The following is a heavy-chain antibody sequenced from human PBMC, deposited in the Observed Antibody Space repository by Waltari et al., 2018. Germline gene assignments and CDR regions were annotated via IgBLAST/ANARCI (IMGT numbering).Heavy chain of an antibody. V-gene: IGHV1-2*02. Sequence: QVQLVQSGAEVKKPGASVKVSCKASGYTFTGYYMHWVRQAPGQGLEWIGCINPPSVCTYYAQKFQGRCTITRDSSFSTAYTELRMLRSDDTAWYYCARTSTTVTTWWFDPWGQGTLVTVSS. CDR1: GYTFTGYY. CDR3: ARTSTTVTTWWFDP. CDR2: INPPSVCT. J-gene: IGHJ5*02. D-gene: IGHD4-17*01.